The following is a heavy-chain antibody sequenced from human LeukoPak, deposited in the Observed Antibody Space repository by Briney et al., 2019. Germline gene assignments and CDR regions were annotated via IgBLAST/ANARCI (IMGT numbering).Heavy chain of an antibody. Sequence: GGSLRLSCAASGFIFSSYWMSWVRQAPGKGLEWVANIKQDGSEKYYVDSVKGRFTISRDNAKSSLYLQMNSLRAEDTAVYYCAIDSWELRGYWGQGTLVTVSS. CDR1: GFIFSSYW. V-gene: IGHV3-7*01. CDR3: AIDSWELRGY. D-gene: IGHD3-10*01. J-gene: IGHJ4*02. CDR2: IKQDGSEK.